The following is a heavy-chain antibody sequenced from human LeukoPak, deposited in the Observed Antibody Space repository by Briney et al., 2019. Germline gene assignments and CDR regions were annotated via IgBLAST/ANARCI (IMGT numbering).Heavy chain of an antibody. CDR2: ISYDGSNK. CDR3: ARDEGPLDY. V-gene: IGHV3-30-3*01. J-gene: IGHJ4*02. Sequence: PGGSLRLSCAASGFTFSSYAMHWVRQAPGKGLEWVAVISYDGSNKYYADSVKGRFTISRDNSKNTLYLQMNSLRAEDTAVYYCARDEGPLDYWGQGTLVTVSS. CDR1: GFTFSSYA.